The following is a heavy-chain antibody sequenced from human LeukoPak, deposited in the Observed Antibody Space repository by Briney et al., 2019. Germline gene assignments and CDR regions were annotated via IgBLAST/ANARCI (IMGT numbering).Heavy chain of an antibody. CDR2: ISSSSSYI. CDR1: GFTFSTYN. Sequence: PGGSLRLSCAASGFTFSTYNMNWVRQAPGKGLEWVSSISSSSSYIYYTDSVKGRFTISRDNAKKSLYLQMNSLRAEDTAVYYCARVGGITLALAPSPFPDYNYYYMDVWGKGTTVTVSS. J-gene: IGHJ6*03. V-gene: IGHV3-21*01. D-gene: IGHD3-10*01. CDR3: ARVGGITLALAPSPFPDYNYYYMDV.